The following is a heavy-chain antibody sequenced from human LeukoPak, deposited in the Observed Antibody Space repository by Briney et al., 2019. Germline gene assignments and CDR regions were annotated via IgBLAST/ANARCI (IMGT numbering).Heavy chain of an antibody. CDR1: GYTLTELS. V-gene: IGHV1-24*01. CDR3: ARDYYDSSGYYRYSDY. CDR2: FDPEDGET. J-gene: IGHJ4*02. Sequence: ASGKVSCKVSGYTLTELSMHWVRQAPGKGLECMGGFDPEDGETIYAQKFQGRVTMTRDTSISTAYMGLSRLRSDDTAVYYCARDYYDSSGYYRYSDYWGQGTLVTVSS. D-gene: IGHD3-22*01.